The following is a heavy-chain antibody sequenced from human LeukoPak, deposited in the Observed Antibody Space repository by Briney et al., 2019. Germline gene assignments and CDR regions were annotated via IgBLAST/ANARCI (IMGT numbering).Heavy chain of an antibody. CDR3: ANTPDYGGNPGGAFDI. V-gene: IGHV3-30*18. J-gene: IGHJ3*02. CDR2: ISYDGSNK. CDR1: GFTFSSYG. D-gene: IGHD4-23*01. Sequence: GGSLRLSCAASGFTFSSYGMHWVRQAPGKGLEWVAVISYDGSNKYYADSVKGRFTISRDNSKNTLYLQMNSLRAEDTAVCYCANTPDYGGNPGGAFDIWGQGTMVTVSS.